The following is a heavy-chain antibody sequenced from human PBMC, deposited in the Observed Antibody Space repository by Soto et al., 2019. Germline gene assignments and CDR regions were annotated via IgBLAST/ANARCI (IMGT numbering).Heavy chain of an antibody. Sequence: PGGSLRLSCAASGFTFSSYWMHWVRQAPGKGLVWVSRINSDGSSTSYADSVKGRFTISRDNAKNTLCLQMNSLRAEDTAVYYCARKLELYYYGMDVWGQGTTVTVSS. CDR3: ARKLELYYYGMDV. CDR1: GFTFSSYW. J-gene: IGHJ6*02. V-gene: IGHV3-74*01. CDR2: INSDGSST. D-gene: IGHD1-7*01.